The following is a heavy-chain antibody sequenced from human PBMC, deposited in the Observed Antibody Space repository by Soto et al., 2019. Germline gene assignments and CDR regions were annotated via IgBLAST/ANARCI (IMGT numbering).Heavy chain of an antibody. Sequence: GASVKVSCKASGYPFTGYRISWVRQAPGQGLEWMGWIIVYNGGTNYAQKIQGRVTMTTDTSASTAYMELRSLRSDDTAVYYCATLSPVAAYYYDSSGYPRVYWGQGTLVTVSS. CDR1: GYPFTGYR. CDR3: ATLSPVAAYYYDSSGYPRVY. CDR2: IIVYNGGT. D-gene: IGHD3-22*01. J-gene: IGHJ4*02. V-gene: IGHV1-18*01.